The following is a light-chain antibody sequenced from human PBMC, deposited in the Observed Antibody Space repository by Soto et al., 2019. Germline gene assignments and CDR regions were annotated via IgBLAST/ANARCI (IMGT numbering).Light chain of an antibody. Sequence: SYELTQPPSVSVAPGQTARITCEGNNIGSKSVHWYQQKPGQAPVLVVYDDSDWPSGIPERFSGSNSGNTATLTISRVEAGDEADYYCQVWDSSSDHVVFGGGTKLTVL. CDR3: QVWDSSSDHVV. CDR2: DDS. J-gene: IGLJ2*01. CDR1: NIGSKS. V-gene: IGLV3-21*02.